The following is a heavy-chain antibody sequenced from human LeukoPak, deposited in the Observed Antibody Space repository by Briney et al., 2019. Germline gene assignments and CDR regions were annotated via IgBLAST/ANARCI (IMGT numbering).Heavy chain of an antibody. J-gene: IGHJ6*02. D-gene: IGHD2-15*01. CDR1: GYTLTELS. V-gene: IGHV1-24*01. CDR3: ATFKGVVAATDYGMDV. Sequence: ASVKVSCKVSGYTLTELSMHWVRQAPGKGLEWMGGFDPEDGETIYAQKFQGRVTMTEDTSTDTAYMELSSPRSEDTAVYYCATFKGVVAATDYGMDVWGQGTTVTVSS. CDR2: FDPEDGET.